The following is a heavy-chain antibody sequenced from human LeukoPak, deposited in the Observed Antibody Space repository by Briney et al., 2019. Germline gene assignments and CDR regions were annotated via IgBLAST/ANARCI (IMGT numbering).Heavy chain of an antibody. CDR3: ARDWREIAVAGTGLFDY. J-gene: IGHJ4*02. Sequence: PGGSLRLSCAASGFTFYDYGMSWGRQAPGKGREWVSGINWNGGSTVYADSVKGRFTISRDNAKNSLYLQMNSLRAEDTALYYCARDWREIAVAGTGLFDYWGQGTLVTVSS. CDR1: GFTFYDYG. CDR2: INWNGGST. D-gene: IGHD6-19*01. V-gene: IGHV3-20*04.